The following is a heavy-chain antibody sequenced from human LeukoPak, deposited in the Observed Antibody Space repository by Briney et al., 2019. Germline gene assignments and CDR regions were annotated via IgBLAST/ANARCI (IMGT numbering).Heavy chain of an antibody. CDR1: GFTVSSNY. CDR3: ARTAGAYYYDSSGYYLPEYFQH. Sequence: GGSLRLSCAASGFTVSSNYMSWVRQAPGKGLEWVSVIYSGGSTYYADSVKARFTISRDNSKNTLYLQMNSLRAEDTAVYYCARTAGAYYYDSSGYYLPEYFQHWGQGTLVTVSS. CDR2: IYSGGST. D-gene: IGHD3-22*01. J-gene: IGHJ1*01. V-gene: IGHV3-66*01.